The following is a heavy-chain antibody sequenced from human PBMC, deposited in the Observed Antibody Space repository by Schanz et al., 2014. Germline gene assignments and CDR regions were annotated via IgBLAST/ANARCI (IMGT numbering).Heavy chain of an antibody. J-gene: IGHJ3*02. CDR2: IYYSGST. CDR3: ARDRGHGDLPGDI. Sequence: QVQLQQWGAGLLKPSETLSLTCAVSGASISSSNWWSWVRQPPGKGLEWIGYIYYSGSTYYNPSLKSRVTISVDTSKNQFSLNLSSATAADTAVYYCARDRGHGDLPGDIWGQGTMVTVSS. CDR1: GASISSSNW. D-gene: IGHD4-17*01. V-gene: IGHV4-4*02.